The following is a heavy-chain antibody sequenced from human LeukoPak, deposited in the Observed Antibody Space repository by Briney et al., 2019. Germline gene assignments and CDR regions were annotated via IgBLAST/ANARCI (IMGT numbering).Heavy chain of an antibody. Sequence: PSETLSLTCAVYGGSFSGYYWSWIRQPPGKGLEWIGEINHSGSTNYNPSLKSRVTISVDTSKNQFSLKLSSVTAADTAVYYCARLGPAALYGMDVWGQGTTVTVSS. D-gene: IGHD2-2*01. J-gene: IGHJ6*02. CDR2: INHSGST. CDR3: ARLGPAALYGMDV. CDR1: GGSFSGYY. V-gene: IGHV4-34*01.